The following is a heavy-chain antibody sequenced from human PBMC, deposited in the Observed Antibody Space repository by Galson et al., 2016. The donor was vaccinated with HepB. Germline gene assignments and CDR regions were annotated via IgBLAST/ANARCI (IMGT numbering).Heavy chain of an antibody. CDR1: QYTFTRYY. J-gene: IGHJ4*02. CDR3: ARECSLGIYCYFDY. CDR2: INPSGGST. D-gene: IGHD2-15*01. V-gene: IGHV1-46*01. Sequence: CKASQYTFTRYYMHWVRQAPGQGLEWMGIINPSGGSTSYAEKFQGRVTMTRDTSTSTVYMELSSLKSEDTAVYYCARECSLGIYCYFDYWGQGTLVTVSS.